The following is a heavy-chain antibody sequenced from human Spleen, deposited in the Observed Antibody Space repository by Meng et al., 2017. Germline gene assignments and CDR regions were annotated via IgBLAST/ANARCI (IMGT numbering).Heavy chain of an antibody. CDR3: AKSRGSGWDNEFEN. J-gene: IGHJ3*02. CDR1: GGSVSSGFYY. CDR2: FYTGGIT. D-gene: IGHD6-19*01. V-gene: IGHV4-61*09. Sequence: SETLSLTCTVSGGSVSSGFYYWSWIRQPAGKGLEWIGHFYTGGITNYNPSLRSRVTISLDTSKSQFSLTLSSVTAADTAVYYCAKSRGSGWDNEFENWGQGTMVTVSS.